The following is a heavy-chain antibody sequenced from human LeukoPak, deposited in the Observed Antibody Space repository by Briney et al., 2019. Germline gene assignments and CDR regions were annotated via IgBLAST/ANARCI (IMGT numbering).Heavy chain of an antibody. D-gene: IGHD2-2*01. J-gene: IGHJ5*02. CDR2: IKQDGSEK. Sequence: GGSLRLSCAASGFTFSTYWMTWVRQAPGKGLEWVANIKQDGSEKYYVDSVRGRFTISRDNAKNSLYLQMNSLRAEDTAVYYCARDICAGYCSSTSRFNWFDPWGQGTLVTVSS. CDR1: GFTFSTYW. CDR3: ARDICAGYCSSTSRFNWFDP. V-gene: IGHV3-7*01.